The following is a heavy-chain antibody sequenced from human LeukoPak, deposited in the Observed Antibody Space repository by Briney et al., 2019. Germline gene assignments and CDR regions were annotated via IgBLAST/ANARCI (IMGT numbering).Heavy chain of an antibody. V-gene: IGHV4-61*02. Sequence: KASQTLSLTCTVSAGSISSASYYWSWIRQPPGKGLEWIGRIYTSESTNYNPSLKSRLTISVDTSKNQFSLKLSSVTAADTAVYYCAMRERLAAAFDYWGQGTLVTVSS. CDR3: AMRERLAAAFDY. J-gene: IGHJ4*02. D-gene: IGHD6-13*01. CDR2: IYTSEST. CDR1: AGSISSASYY.